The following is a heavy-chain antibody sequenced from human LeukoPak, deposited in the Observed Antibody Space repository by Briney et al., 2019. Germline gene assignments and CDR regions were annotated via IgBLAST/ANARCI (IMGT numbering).Heavy chain of an antibody. CDR1: GGSISSSSYY. CDR2: IYYSGST. Sequence: PSETLSLTCTVSGGSISSSSYYWGWIRQPPGKGLEWIGSIYYSGSTYYNPSLKSRVTISVDTSKNQFSLKLSSVTAADTAVYYCARDNYYDSSGYINWFDPWGQGTLVTVSS. J-gene: IGHJ5*02. V-gene: IGHV4-39*07. CDR3: ARDNYYDSSGYINWFDP. D-gene: IGHD3-22*01.